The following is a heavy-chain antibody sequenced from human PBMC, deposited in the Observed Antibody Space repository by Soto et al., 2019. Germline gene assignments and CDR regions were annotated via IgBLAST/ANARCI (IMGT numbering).Heavy chain of an antibody. CDR1: GYTFTGYY. J-gene: IGHJ6*02. Sequence: VSVKVSCKASGYTFTGYYMHWVRQAPGQGLEWMGWINPNSGGTNYAQKFQGWVTMTRDTSISTAYMELSRLRSDDTAVYYCARVYYYYGMDAWAQRTTVTGSS. V-gene: IGHV1-2*04. CDR2: INPNSGGT. CDR3: ARVYYYYGMDA.